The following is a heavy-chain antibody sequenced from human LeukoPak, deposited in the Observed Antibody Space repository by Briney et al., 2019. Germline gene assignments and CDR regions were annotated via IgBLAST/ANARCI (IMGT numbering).Heavy chain of an antibody. D-gene: IGHD6-6*01. V-gene: IGHV1-69*04. J-gene: IGHJ3*02. Sequence: GASVKVSCKVSGGTFSSYTISWVRQAPGQGLEWMGRIIPILGIANYAQKFQGRVTITADKSTSTAYMELSSLRSEDTAVYYCARDNGLATHHDDFDIWGQGTMVTVSS. CDR3: ARDNGLATHHDDFDI. CDR1: GGTFSSYT. CDR2: IIPILGIA.